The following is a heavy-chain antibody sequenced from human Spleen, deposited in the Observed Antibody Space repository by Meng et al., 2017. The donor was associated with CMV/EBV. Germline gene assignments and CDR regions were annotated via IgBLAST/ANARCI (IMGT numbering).Heavy chain of an antibody. CDR3: AHTWEHWLVAFDY. V-gene: IGHV2-5*01. CDR1: GFSLSTSGVG. Sequence: SGFSLSTSGVGVGWIRQPPGKALEWLALIYWNDDQRSSSSLKSRLTITKDTSKNQVVLTMTNMDPVDTATYYCAHTWEHWLVAFDYWGQGTPGHRLL. D-gene: IGHD6-19*01. CDR2: IYWNDDQ. J-gene: IGHJ4*02.